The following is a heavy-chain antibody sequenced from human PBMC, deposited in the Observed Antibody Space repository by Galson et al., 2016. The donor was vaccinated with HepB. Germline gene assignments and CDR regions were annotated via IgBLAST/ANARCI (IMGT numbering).Heavy chain of an antibody. CDR2: IYSDGSA. J-gene: IGHJ2*01. CDR1: GFVVSTKY. V-gene: IGHV3-66*02. CDR3: AREKGYLTNWFFDL. D-gene: IGHD3-16*02. Sequence: SLRLSCAASGFVVSTKYMSWVRQAPGKGLEWVSVIYSDGSAYYADSVKGRFTISRDISKNMVDLQMNNLRAEDTAVYYCAREKGYLTNWFFDLWGHGTLVTVSS.